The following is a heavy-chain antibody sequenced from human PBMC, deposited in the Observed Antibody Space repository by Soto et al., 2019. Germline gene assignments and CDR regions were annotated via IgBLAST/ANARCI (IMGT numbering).Heavy chain of an antibody. CDR2: IRSNGRT. J-gene: IGHJ4*02. V-gene: IGHV3-73*02. CDR1: GFTFSASA. CDR3: ARLYCSGGSCYPYYFEH. Sequence: EVQLVESGGGLVQPGGSLELSCAASGFTFSASAMHWVRQASGKGLEWVGRIRSNGRTAYAASMQGRFTISRDDSKKTAYLQLNSLKTDDTAVYDCARLYCSGGSCYPYYFEHWGQGALVTVSA. D-gene: IGHD2-15*01.